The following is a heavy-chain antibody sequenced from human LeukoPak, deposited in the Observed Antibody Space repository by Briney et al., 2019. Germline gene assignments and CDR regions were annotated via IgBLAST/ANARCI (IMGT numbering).Heavy chain of an antibody. Sequence: GASVKVSCKASGYTFSSYDINWVRQATGQGLEWMGWMNPNSGNTGYAQKFQGRVSMTRNTSTNTAYMELSSLKSEDTAVYYCARGTSGYSYGLTLYYFDFWGQGTLVPVSS. CDR1: GYTFSSYD. J-gene: IGHJ4*02. D-gene: IGHD5-18*01. CDR3: ARGTSGYSYGLTLYYFDF. V-gene: IGHV1-8*01. CDR2: MNPNSGNT.